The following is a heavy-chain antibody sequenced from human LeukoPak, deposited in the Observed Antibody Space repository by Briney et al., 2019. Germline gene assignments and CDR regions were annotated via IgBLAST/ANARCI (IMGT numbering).Heavy chain of an antibody. CDR3: ARARVGALDY. V-gene: IGHV3-74*01. CDR1: GFTVSSNY. D-gene: IGHD1-26*01. CDR2: IDSDASTT. J-gene: IGHJ4*02. Sequence: GGSLRLSCAASGFTVSSNYMSWVRQAPGKGLVWVSRIDSDASTTTYADSVKGRFTISRDNAKNTLYLQMNSLRVEDTAVYYCARARVGALDYWGQGILLTVSP.